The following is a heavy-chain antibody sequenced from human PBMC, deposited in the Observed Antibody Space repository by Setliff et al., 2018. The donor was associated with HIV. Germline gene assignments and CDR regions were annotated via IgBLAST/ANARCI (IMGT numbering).Heavy chain of an antibody. CDR1: GGSISSSNYY. CDR3: ARLFSGSPGDY. CDR2: FYYSGNT. V-gene: IGHV4-39*01. J-gene: IGHJ4*02. D-gene: IGHD3-10*01. Sequence: SETLSLTCSVSGGSISSSNYYGGWIRQPPGKGLEWIGGFYYSGNTYYSPSLKSRVTISIDTPKNQFSLKLSSVTAADTAVYYCARLFSGSPGDYWGQGTLVTVSS.